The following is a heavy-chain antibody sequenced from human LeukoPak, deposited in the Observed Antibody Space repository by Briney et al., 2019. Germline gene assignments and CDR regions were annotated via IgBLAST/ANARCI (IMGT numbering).Heavy chain of an antibody. Sequence: GGSLRLSCVVSGLTVSSNYMSWVRQAPGKGLEWVSVIYSGGTTNYADSVKGRFIVYRDNSKSTLYLQMNSLRAEDTAVYYCASKLTTGYWGQGTLVTVSS. D-gene: IGHD4-17*01. J-gene: IGHJ4*02. V-gene: IGHV3-66*01. CDR1: GLTVSSNY. CDR3: ASKLTTGY. CDR2: IYSGGTT.